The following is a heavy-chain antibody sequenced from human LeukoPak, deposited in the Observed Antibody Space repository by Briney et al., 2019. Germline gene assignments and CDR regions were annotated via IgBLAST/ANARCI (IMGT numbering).Heavy chain of an antibody. D-gene: IGHD4-17*01. CDR2: IHPSSGGT. CDR3: ARNYGDL. V-gene: IGHV1-2*06. Sequence: ASVKVSCKASGYILTAYYIHWVRQAPGQGLEWVGRIHPSSGGTEYAQNFQGRVTVTRDTSITTAYVELNRLTSDDTAVYYCARNYGDLGGQGTLVTVSS. J-gene: IGHJ4*02. CDR1: GYILTAYY.